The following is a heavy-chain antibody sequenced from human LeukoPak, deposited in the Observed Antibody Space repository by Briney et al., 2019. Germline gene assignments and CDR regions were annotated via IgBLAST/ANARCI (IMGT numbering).Heavy chain of an antibody. Sequence: GGSLRLSCVASGFTFSSYAMSWVRQAPGKGLEWVSCIIASSGAIYYADSVKGRFTISRDSAKNSLYLQMNSLRAEDTAMYYCATSGSYRFDYWGQGTLVTVSS. D-gene: IGHD3-16*02. J-gene: IGHJ4*02. V-gene: IGHV3-48*01. CDR3: ATSGSYRFDY. CDR2: IIASSGAI. CDR1: GFTFSSYA.